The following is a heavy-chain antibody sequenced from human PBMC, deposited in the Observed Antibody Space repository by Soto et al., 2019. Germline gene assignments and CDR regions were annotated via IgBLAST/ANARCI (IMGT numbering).Heavy chain of an antibody. CDR3: AIARVADSSLDH. V-gene: IGHV3-30*01. CDR2: ISYDSSEI. D-gene: IGHD3-3*01. J-gene: IGHJ4*01. Sequence: PGGSLRLSCVGSRFSFSNNAMPGVRQAPGKGLEWVAFISYDSSEIFYADSVKGRFTISRDNPENTLFLHMNSPRADDTAVYYCAIARVADSSLDHWGQGILVTVS. CDR1: RFSFSNNA.